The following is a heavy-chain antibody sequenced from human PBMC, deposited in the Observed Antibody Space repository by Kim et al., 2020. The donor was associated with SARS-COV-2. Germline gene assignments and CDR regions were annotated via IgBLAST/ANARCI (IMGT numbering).Heavy chain of an antibody. CDR3: ARYSSGWYYGAGFGRDYYGMDV. V-gene: IGHV3-21*01. D-gene: IGHD6-19*01. CDR2: ISSSSSYI. J-gene: IGHJ6*02. Sequence: GGSLRLSCAASGFTFSSYSMNWVRQAPGKGLEWVSSISSSSSYIYYADSVKGRFTISRDNAKNSLYLQMNSLRAEDTAVYYCARYSSGWYYGAGFGRDYYGMDVWGQGTTVTVSS. CDR1: GFTFSSYS.